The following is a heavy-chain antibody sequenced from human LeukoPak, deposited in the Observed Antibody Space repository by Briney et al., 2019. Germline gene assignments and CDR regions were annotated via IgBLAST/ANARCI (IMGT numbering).Heavy chain of an antibody. CDR1: GYNFTNYW. D-gene: IGHD3-10*01. CDR2: IYPPDSHT. CDR3: ARQSRDGSKTRGYYFDY. J-gene: IGHJ4*02. V-gene: IGHV5-51*01. Sequence: PGGSLKISCQGSGYNFTNYWIGWGRQVPGKGVESMGIIYPPDSHTTSCPSFHAHFTISVDNSIRTVYLQWSTLKASDTSLYYCARQSRDGSKTRGYYFDYWGQGTLVTVSS.